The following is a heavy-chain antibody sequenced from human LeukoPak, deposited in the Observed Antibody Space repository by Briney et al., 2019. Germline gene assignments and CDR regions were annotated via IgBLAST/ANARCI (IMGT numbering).Heavy chain of an antibody. V-gene: IGHV3-48*04. CDR1: GFTFSSYS. CDR3: ARRAAAGTFLYYGMDV. D-gene: IGHD6-13*01. J-gene: IGHJ6*02. CDR2: ISSSSSTI. Sequence: PGGSLRLSCAASGFTFSSYSMNWVRQAPGKGLEWVSYISSSSSTIYYADSVKGRFTISRDNAKNSLYLQMNSLRAEDTAVYYCARRAAAGTFLYYGMDVWGQGTTVTVSS.